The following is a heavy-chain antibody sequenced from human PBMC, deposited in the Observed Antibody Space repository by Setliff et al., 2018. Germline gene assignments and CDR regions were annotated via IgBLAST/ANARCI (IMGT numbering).Heavy chain of an antibody. CDR2: ISHTGST. CDR3: ARGSAGDNNSWYPYFFDS. CDR1: DDFFNFGHW. D-gene: IGHD3-10*01. Sequence: SETLSLTCIVSDDFFNFGHWLSWVRQSPGRGLQWIGDISHTGSTNYNPSLRSQVTVSVDKSKNQFSLKVDSVTDADTAVYFCARGSAGDNNSWYPYFFDSWGRGTLVTVSS. V-gene: IGHV4-4*02. J-gene: IGHJ4*01.